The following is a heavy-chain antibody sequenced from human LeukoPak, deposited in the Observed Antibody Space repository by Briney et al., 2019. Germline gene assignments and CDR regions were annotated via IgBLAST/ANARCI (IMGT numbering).Heavy chain of an antibody. Sequence: SETLSLTCTVSGGSISSYYWSWIWQPPGKGLEYIGYIYNSGSTNYNPSLKSRVTISVDTSKNQFSLKLSSVTAADTAVYYCARGGNYWPQWWFDPWGRGTLVTVSS. V-gene: IGHV4-59*01. J-gene: IGHJ5*02. CDR1: GGSISSYY. CDR2: IYNSGST. CDR3: ARGGNYWPQWWFDP. D-gene: IGHD1-26*01.